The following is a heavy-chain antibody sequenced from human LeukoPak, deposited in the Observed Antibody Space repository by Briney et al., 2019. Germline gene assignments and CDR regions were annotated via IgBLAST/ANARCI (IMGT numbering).Heavy chain of an antibody. CDR2: ISGSGGST. J-gene: IGHJ4*02. CDR3: AKDPPAASSFPTN. Sequence: GGSLRLSCAASGFTFSGYVMTWVRQPPGKGLQWVADISGSGGSTYYADSVKGRFSISRDNSKNTLYLQMNSLRAEDTAVYYCAKDPPAASSFPTNWGQGTLVTVSS. CDR1: GFTFSGYV. V-gene: IGHV3-23*01. D-gene: IGHD6-13*01.